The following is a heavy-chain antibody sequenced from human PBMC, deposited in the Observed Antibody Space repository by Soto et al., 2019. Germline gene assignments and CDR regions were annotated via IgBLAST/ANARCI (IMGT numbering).Heavy chain of an antibody. CDR3: ARVSLVGPSGGRYIDY. CDR1: GFTFSAHY. J-gene: IGHJ4*02. V-gene: IGHV3-72*01. CDR2: IKNKANSYTT. Sequence: EVQLVESGGGLVQPGGSLRLSCAASGFTFSAHYMDWVRQAPGKGLEWVGRIKNKANSYTTEYAASVEGRFTISREESQNSLYLQMNSLKTEDTAVYYCARVSLVGPSGGRYIDYWGQGSQVAVSS. D-gene: IGHD1-26*01.